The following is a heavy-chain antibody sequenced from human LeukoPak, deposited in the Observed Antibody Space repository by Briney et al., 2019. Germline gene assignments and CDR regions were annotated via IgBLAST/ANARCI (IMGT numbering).Heavy chain of an antibody. J-gene: IGHJ4*02. V-gene: IGHV4-38-2*01. CDR3: ARGEGSVVVENFDY. D-gene: IGHD2-2*01. CDR1: SYSISSGYY. CDR2: IYHSGST. Sequence: SETLSLTCAVSSYSISSGYYWGWIRQPPGKGLEWIGSIYHSGSTYYNPSLKSRVIISVDTSKNQFSLKLSSVTAADTAVYYCARGEGSVVVENFDYWGQGTLVTVSS.